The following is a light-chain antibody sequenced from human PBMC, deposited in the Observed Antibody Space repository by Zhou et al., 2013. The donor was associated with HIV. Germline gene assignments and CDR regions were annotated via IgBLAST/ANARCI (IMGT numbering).Light chain of an antibody. CDR1: QSVDTN. CDR3: QHQGT. Sequence: EVVMTQSPVTLSVSPGERVTLSCRASQSVDTNVAWYQQKSGQPPRLLIYGVSTRATGVPAKISGSGSETEFTLTISNLQSEDFAVYYCQHQGTFGQGTKVEIK. J-gene: IGKJ1*01. V-gene: IGKV3-15*01. CDR2: GVS.